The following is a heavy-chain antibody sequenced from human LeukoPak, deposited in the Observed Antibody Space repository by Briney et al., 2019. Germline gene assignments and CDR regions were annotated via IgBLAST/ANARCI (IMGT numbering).Heavy chain of an antibody. CDR2: ISGSTSYI. Sequence: GSLRLSCAASGFTFSSYSMNWVRQAPGEGLEWVSSISGSTSYIFYADSVKGRFTISRDNAKNSLYLQMDSLRAEDTAVYYCARDHYSGSHFDYRGQGTLVTVSS. D-gene: IGHD1-26*01. CDR3: ARDHYSGSHFDY. CDR1: GFTFSSYS. V-gene: IGHV3-21*01. J-gene: IGHJ4*02.